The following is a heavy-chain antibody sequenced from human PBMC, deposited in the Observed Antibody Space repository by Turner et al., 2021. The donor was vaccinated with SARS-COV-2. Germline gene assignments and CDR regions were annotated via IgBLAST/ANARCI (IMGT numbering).Heavy chain of an antibody. V-gene: IGHV4-39*01. D-gene: IGHD3-16*01. CDR3: ARGRIMIMFGEVFPSWFDP. J-gene: IGHJ5*02. CDR1: GGSISSSSYY. Sequence: QLQLQESGQRLTKPSETLSLTCTVSGGSISSSSYYWGWLRQPPGKGLEWIGCIYYSGSTYYNPSLKSRCAISVDTSKNQFSLQLSSWITAETAVYYCARGRIMIMFGEVFPSWFDPWGQVTLVTVSS. CDR2: IYYSGST.